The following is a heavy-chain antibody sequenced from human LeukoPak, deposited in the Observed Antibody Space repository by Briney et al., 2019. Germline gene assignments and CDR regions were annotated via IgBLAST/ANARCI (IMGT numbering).Heavy chain of an antibody. CDR3: ARALRLGEFPPDYYYGMDV. CDR2: INHSGST. J-gene: IGHJ6*04. CDR1: GGSFSGYY. Sequence: SETLSLTCAVYGGSFSGYYWSWIRQPPGKGLEWIGEINHSGSTNYNPSLQSRVTISVDTSKNQFSLKLSSVTAADTAVYYCARALRLGEFPPDYYYGMDVWGKGTTVTVSS. V-gene: IGHV4-34*01. D-gene: IGHD3-16*01.